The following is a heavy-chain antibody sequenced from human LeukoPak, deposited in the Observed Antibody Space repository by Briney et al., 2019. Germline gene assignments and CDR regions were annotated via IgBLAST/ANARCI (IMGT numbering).Heavy chain of an antibody. CDR1: GGSISSYY. CDR2: IYTSGST. Sequence: SETLTLTCTVSGGSISSYYWSWIRQPAGKGLEWIGRIYTSGSTNYNPSLKSRVTMSVDTSKNQFSLKLSSVTAADTAVYYCASSLLWFGDSKFWFDPRGQGTLVTVSS. D-gene: IGHD3-10*01. CDR3: ASSLLWFGDSKFWFDP. V-gene: IGHV4-4*07. J-gene: IGHJ5*02.